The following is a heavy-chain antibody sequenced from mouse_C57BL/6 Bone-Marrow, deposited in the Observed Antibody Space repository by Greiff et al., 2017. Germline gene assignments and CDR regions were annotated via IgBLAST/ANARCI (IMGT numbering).Heavy chain of an antibody. J-gene: IGHJ3*01. CDR1: GYTFTDYY. CDR3: ATAWFAY. V-gene: IGHV1-76*01. Sequence: QVQLQQSGAELVRPGASVKLSCKASGYTFTDYYINWVKQRPGQGLEWIARIYPGSGNTYYNEKSKGKATLTAEKSSSTAYMQLSSLTSEDSAVYFCATAWFAYWGQGTLVTVSA. CDR2: IYPGSGNT.